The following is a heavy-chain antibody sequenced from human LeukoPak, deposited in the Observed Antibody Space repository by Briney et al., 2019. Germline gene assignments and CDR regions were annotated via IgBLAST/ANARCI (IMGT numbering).Heavy chain of an antibody. CDR3: ARAYSSSWWDF. V-gene: IGHV4-59*01. CDR1: GGSISSYY. J-gene: IGHJ4*02. CDR2: IYYSGST. Sequence: PSETLSLTCTVSGGSISSYYWSWIRQPPGKGLEWIGYIYYSGSTNYNPSLKSRVTISVDTSKNQFSLKLSSVTAADTAVYYCARAYSSSWWDFWGQGTLVTVSS. D-gene: IGHD6-13*01.